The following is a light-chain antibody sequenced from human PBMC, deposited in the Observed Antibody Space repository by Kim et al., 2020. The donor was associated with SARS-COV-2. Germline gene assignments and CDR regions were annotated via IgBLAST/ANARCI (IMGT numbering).Light chain of an antibody. CDR2: VGTHEIVG. CDR1: ISYSDYN. J-gene: IGLJ3*02. CDR3: GADHGPGNNFVWV. V-gene: IGLV9-49*01. Sequence: CALSISYSDYNVDWYQQRPGRGPRFVMRVGTHEIVGSKGDGIPDRFPVLGSGLNRYLTIKNIQEEDGSDYHCGADHGPGNNFVWVFGGGTQLTVL.